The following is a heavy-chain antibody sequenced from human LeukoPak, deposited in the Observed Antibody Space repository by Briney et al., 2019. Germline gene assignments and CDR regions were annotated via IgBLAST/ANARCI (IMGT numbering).Heavy chain of an antibody. V-gene: IGHV1-2*02. CDR3: ARGSLYYYDSSGYYSV. CDR2: INPNSGET. J-gene: IGHJ4*02. CDR1: GYSFTDNY. Sequence: ASVKVSCKASGYSFTDNYLHWVRQAPGQGLEWMGWINPNSGETNYAQKFQGRVTMTRDTSIGTAYMELSRLRSDDKAVYYCARGSLYYYDSSGYYSVWGQGTLVTVSS. D-gene: IGHD3-22*01.